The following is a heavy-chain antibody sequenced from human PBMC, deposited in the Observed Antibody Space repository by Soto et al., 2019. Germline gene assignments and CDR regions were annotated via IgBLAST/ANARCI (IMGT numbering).Heavy chain of an antibody. CDR3: GRVVGYGDVVDP. CDR1: GFTFSKYW. J-gene: IGHJ5*02. D-gene: IGHD4-17*01. CDR2: IKEDGTTE. Sequence: EVYLVESGGGLVQPGESLRLSCAASGFTFSKYWMNWVRQAPGKGLQWVANIKEDGTTESYSDSVKGRFTISRDNAKKLLYLQMYSLRVDDTAVYYCGRVVGYGDVVDPWGQGTLVTVSS. V-gene: IGHV3-7*03.